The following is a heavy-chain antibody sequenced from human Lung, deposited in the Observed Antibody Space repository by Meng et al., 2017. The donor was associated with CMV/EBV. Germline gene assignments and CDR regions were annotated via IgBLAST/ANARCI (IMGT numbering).Heavy chain of an antibody. J-gene: IGHJ4*02. CDR2: IIPILGIA. Sequence: SXXVSXKASGGTFSSYAISWVRQAPGQGLEWMGGIIPILGIANYEQKFQGRVTITADTSTSTAYMELSSLRSEDTAVYYCARGTGYCSSTSCWGPDDPSYYFDYWXQGTLVTVSS. V-gene: IGHV1-69*10. D-gene: IGHD2-2*01. CDR3: ARGTGYCSSTSCWGPDDPSYYFDY. CDR1: GGTFSSYA.